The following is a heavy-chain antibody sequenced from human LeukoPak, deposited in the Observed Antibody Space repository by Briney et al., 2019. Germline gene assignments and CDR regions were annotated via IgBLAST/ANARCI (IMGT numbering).Heavy chain of an antibody. CDR3: ARKNGWGWGIYYNPYTWFAP. J-gene: IGHJ5*02. CDR2: IYYSGST. V-gene: IGHV4-59*01. CDR1: GGSISSYY. Sequence: SETLSLTCTVSGGSISSYYWSWIRQPPGKGLEWIGYIYYSGSTNYNPSLKSRVTISVDTSKNQFSLKLSSVTAADTAVYYCARKNGWGWGIYYNPYTWFAPGGKGTLVTVSS. D-gene: IGHD3-10*01.